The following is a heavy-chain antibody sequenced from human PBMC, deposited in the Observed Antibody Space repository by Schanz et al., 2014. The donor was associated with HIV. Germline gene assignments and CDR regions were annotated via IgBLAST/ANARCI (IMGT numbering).Heavy chain of an antibody. D-gene: IGHD1-1*01. CDR3: ARGSGLDY. Sequence: QVQLQESGPGLVKPSQTLSLTCTVSGGSITSGGHYWSWIRQHPGKGLEWLGYISYSGVTYYNPSLRSRITMSIDTSKNQFSLKLSFVTAADTGVYYCARGSGLDYWGQGTQVTVSS. J-gene: IGHJ4*02. V-gene: IGHV4-31*03. CDR2: ISYSGVT. CDR1: GGSITSGGHY.